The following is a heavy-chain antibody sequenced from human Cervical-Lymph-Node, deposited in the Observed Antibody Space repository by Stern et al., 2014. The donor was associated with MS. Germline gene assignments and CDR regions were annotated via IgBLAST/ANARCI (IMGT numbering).Heavy chain of an antibody. CDR3: AENMDV. V-gene: IGHV1-2*02. J-gene: IGHJ6*02. CDR2: ICPKDGDT. CDR1: GFTFSNYY. Sequence: VQLVESGAEVKKPGASVQVSCKPSGFTFSNYYVHWLRQAPGQRPEWMGRICPKDGDTNYAPKFQGRVTMTRDTSVGLASPEGTRLRLDDTAIYYCAENMDVWGQGTTVTVSS.